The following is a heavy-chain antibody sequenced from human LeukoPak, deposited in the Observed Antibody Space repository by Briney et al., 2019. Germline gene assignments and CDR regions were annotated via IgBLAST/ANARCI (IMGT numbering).Heavy chain of an antibody. CDR2: IYPGDSDT. V-gene: IGHV5-51*01. CDR1: GYSFISYW. J-gene: IGHJ4*02. Sequence: GESLKISCKGSGYSFISYWIGWVRQMPGKGLEWVGIIYPGDSDTRYSPSFQGQVIISADKSISTAYLQWSSLKAPDTAMYYCARAPARYGSGSYTHYFDYWGQGTLVTVSS. D-gene: IGHD3-10*01. CDR3: ARAPARYGSGSYTHYFDY.